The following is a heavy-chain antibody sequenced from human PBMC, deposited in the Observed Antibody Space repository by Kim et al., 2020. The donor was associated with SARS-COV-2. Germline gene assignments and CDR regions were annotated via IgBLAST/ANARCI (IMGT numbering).Heavy chain of an antibody. J-gene: IGHJ4*02. CDR3: AKERRKYCSGGSCHLEY. Sequence: GWSLRLSCAASRFTFSSYGLHWVRQAPGKGLEWVAVIWYDGSNKYHADSVKGRFTISRDNSKNTLYLQMNNLRAEDTAVYYCAKERRKYCSGGSCHLEYWGQGTLVTVSS. V-gene: IGHV3-33*06. CDR1: RFTFSSYG. D-gene: IGHD2-15*01. CDR2: IWYDGSNK.